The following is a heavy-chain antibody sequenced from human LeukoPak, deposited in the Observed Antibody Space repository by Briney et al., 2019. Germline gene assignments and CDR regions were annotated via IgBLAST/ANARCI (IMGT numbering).Heavy chain of an antibody. J-gene: IGHJ4*02. V-gene: IGHV4-34*01. CDR1: GGSFSGYY. D-gene: IGHD6-13*01. CDR2: INHSGST. Sequence: PSETLSLTCAVYGGSFSGYYWSWIRQPPGKGLEWIGEINHSGSTNYNPSLKSRVTISVDTSKNRFSLKLSSVTAADTAVYYCAHIAAPLGYFDYWGQGTLVTVSS. CDR3: AHIAAPLGYFDY.